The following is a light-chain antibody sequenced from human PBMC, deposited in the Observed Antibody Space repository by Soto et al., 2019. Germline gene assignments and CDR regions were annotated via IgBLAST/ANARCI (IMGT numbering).Light chain of an antibody. CDR2: GRN. Sequence: QSVLTQPPSASGIPGQRVTISCSGSSSNIGTNAVNWYQQVPGTAPKLLMYGRNQRPSGVPDRFSGSKSGTSASLAISGLQSEDEADYYCAAWDDSLNGPAFGGGTKLTVL. V-gene: IGLV1-44*01. CDR3: AAWDDSLNGPA. CDR1: SSNIGTNA. J-gene: IGLJ2*01.